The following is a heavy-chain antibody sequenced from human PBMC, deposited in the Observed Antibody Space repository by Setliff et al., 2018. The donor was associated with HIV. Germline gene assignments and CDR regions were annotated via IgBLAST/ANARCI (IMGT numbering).Heavy chain of an antibody. D-gene: IGHD4-17*01. CDR2: IYSSGRT. CDR1: GLTVSSNY. V-gene: IGHV3-66*02. J-gene: IGHJ6*03. CDR3: VKARVDGDYYYYYYMDV. Sequence: GGSLRLSCAASGLTVSSNYMSWVRQAPGKGLEWVSMIYSSGRTYYADSVKGRFIISRDNSKNTLYLQMSSLRAEDTAVYYCVKARVDGDYYYYYYMDVWGKGTTVTVSS.